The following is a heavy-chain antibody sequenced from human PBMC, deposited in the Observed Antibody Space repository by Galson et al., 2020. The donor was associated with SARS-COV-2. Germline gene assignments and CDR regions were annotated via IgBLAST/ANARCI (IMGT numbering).Heavy chain of an antibody. CDR2: ISGSGGST. CDR3: AKAHYGPGHFLDYFDS. D-gene: IGHD3-10*01. CDR1: GFTFSSYA. Sequence: GGSLRLSCAASGFTFSSYAMSWVRQAPGKGLEWVSGISGSGGSTYYADSVKGRFSISRDNSKNTLFLHMNRLRADDTAVYSCAKAHYGPGHFLDYFDSWGQGTLVTVSS. J-gene: IGHJ4*02. V-gene: IGHV3-23*01.